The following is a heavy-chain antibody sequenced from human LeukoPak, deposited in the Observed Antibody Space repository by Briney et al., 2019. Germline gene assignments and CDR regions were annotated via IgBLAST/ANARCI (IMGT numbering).Heavy chain of an antibody. V-gene: IGHV3-48*01. Sequence: ETLSLTCTVSGGSISSSSYYWGWIRQAPGKGLEWVSYISTSSITIKYADAVKGRFTISRDNDKNSVYLQMNSLRADDTAVYYCARDPSMGYGDYPFDYWGQGTLVTVSS. J-gene: IGHJ4*02. CDR3: ARDPSMGYGDYPFDY. D-gene: IGHD4-17*01. CDR2: ISTSSITI. CDR1: GGSISSSS.